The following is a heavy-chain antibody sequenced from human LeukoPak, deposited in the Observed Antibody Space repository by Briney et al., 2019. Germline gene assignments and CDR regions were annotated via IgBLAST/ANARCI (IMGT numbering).Heavy chain of an antibody. J-gene: IGHJ4*02. Sequence: SETLSLTCTVSGGSISSGGYYWSWIRQHPGKGLEWIGYIYYSGSTYYNPSLKSRVTISVDTSKNQFSLKLSSVTAADTAVYYCARDSGGNYYDSSGYYYEFWGQGTLVTVTS. CDR2: IYYSGST. D-gene: IGHD3-22*01. CDR3: ARDSGGNYYDSSGYYYEF. V-gene: IGHV4-31*03. CDR1: GGSISSGGYY.